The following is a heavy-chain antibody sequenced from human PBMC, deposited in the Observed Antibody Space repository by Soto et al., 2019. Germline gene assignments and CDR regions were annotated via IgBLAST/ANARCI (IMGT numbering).Heavy chain of an antibody. CDR2: ISSSSSTI. D-gene: IGHD3-16*02. V-gene: IGHV3-48*04. CDR3: GSQGKFGGLIHQY. CDR1: GFTFSTYS. Sequence: PGGSLRLSCAASGFTFSTYSMNWVRQAPGKGLEWVSYISSSSSTIFYTDSVKGRFTISRDNAKNTLYLQMNSLRAEDTAVYYCGSQGKFGGLIHQYWGQGTLVTVSS. J-gene: IGHJ4*02.